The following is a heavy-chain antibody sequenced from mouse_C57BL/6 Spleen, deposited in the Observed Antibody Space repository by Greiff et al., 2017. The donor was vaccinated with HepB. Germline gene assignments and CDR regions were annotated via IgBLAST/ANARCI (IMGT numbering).Heavy chain of an antibody. Sequence: EVKVVESEGGLVQPGSSMKLSCTASGFTFSDYYMAWVRQVPEKGLEWVANINYDGSSTYYLDSLKSRFIISRDNAKNILYLQMSSLKSEDTATYYCARGTDGYPAWFAYWGQGTLVTVSA. J-gene: IGHJ3*01. CDR1: GFTFSDYY. V-gene: IGHV5-16*01. CDR3: ARGTDGYPAWFAY. CDR2: INYDGSST. D-gene: IGHD2-3*01.